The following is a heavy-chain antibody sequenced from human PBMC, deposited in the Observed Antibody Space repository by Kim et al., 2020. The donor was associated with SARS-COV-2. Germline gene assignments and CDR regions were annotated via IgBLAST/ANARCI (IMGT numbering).Heavy chain of an antibody. Sequence: GGSLRLSCAASGFTFSSYAMDWVRQAPGKGLEWVSAINHDGSDTHYADSVKGRFTISRDNSKNTLYLQMDSLRAEDTAVYYCARDPGGCIGGCVCYYYG. CDR3: ARDPGGCIGGCVCYYYG. V-gene: IGHV3-23*01. J-gene: IGHJ6*01. CDR1: GFTFSSYA. CDR2: INHDGSDT. D-gene: IGHD2-15*01.